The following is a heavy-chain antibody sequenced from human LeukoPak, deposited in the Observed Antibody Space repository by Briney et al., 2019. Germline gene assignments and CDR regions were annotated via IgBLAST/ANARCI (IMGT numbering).Heavy chain of an antibody. CDR2: ISSSSSYI. V-gene: IGHV3-21*01. CDR1: GFTFSSYS. D-gene: IGHD5-12*01. Sequence: GGSLRLSCAASGFTFSSYSMNWVRQAPGKGLEWVSSISSSSSYIYYADSVKGRFTISRDNAKNSLYLQMNSLRAEDTAVYYCARSGRGYDDAFDIWGQGTMVTVSS. CDR3: ARSGRGYDDAFDI. J-gene: IGHJ3*02.